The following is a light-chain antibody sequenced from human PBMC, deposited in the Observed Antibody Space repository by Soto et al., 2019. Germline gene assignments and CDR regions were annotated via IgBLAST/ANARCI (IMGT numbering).Light chain of an antibody. J-gene: IGKJ1*01. CDR1: QSVSSSY. CDR3: QQYGRSSGT. V-gene: IGKV3-20*01. Sequence: EIVLTQSPGTLSLSPGERATLSCRASQSVSSSYLAWYQQKPGQAPRLLIYGASSRATGIPDRFSGSGSGTDFTLAISRLEPEDFAVDYCQQYGRSSGTFGQGTKVDIK. CDR2: GAS.